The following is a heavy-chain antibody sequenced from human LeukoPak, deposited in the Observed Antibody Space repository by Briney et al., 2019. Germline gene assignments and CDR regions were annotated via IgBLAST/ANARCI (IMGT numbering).Heavy chain of an antibody. J-gene: IGHJ3*02. CDR3: AKDQLGYDILTGYYPDAFDI. Sequence: PGGSLRLFCAASGFTFSTYVMTWVRQAPGKGLEWVSTITTTGTTSYADSVKGRFTISRDNSKNTLYLQMNSLRAEDTAVYYCAKDQLGYDILTGYYPDAFDIWGQGTMVTVSS. D-gene: IGHD3-9*01. CDR2: ITTTGTT. CDR1: GFTFSTYV. V-gene: IGHV3-23*01.